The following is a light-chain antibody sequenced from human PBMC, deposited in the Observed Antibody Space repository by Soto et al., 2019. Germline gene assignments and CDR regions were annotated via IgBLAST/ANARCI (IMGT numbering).Light chain of an antibody. Sequence: QSALTQPPSASGSPGQSVTISCTGTSSDVGSYNYFSWYQQHPGKAPKLMISEVSKRPAGVPDSFSGSTSGNTASLTVSGLQAEDADDYYFSSFAGNNNLVFGGGTKVTVL. J-gene: IGLJ2*01. CDR1: SSDVGSYNY. V-gene: IGLV2-8*01. CDR3: SSFAGNNNLV. CDR2: EVS.